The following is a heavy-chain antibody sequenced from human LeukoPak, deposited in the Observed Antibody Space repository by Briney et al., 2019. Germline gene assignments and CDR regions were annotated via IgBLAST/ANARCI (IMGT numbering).Heavy chain of an antibody. Sequence: ASVKVSCKASGYTFTNYGISWVRQAPGQGLEWMGWISAYNGNTNYAQKLQGRVTMTTDTSTSTAYMELRSLRSDDTAVYYCARDFYITMIVVATGNHDAFDIWGQGTMVTVSS. CDR1: GYTFTNYG. CDR3: ARDFYITMIVVATGNHDAFDI. D-gene: IGHD3-22*01. J-gene: IGHJ3*02. CDR2: ISAYNGNT. V-gene: IGHV1-18*01.